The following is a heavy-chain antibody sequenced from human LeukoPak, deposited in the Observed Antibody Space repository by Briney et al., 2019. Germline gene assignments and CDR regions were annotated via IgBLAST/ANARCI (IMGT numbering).Heavy chain of an antibody. V-gene: IGHV5-51*01. CDR2: IIPGDSDT. CDR1: GYTFTSDW. J-gene: IGHJ5*02. CDR3: RRQLRSQGWLGP. Sequence: GESLKISCRASGYTFTSDWLGWVRQMPGKGLEWMGSIIPGDSDTRYSPSFQGQVTISADKSINTAYLQWSSLKASDTAMYYCRRQLRSQGWLGPWGQGTLVTVSS.